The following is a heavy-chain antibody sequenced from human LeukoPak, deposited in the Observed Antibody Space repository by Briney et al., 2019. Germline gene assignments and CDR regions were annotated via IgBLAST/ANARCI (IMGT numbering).Heavy chain of an antibody. D-gene: IGHD3-22*01. CDR1: GGPISSYY. J-gene: IGHJ4*02. CDR3: ARDYYDSSGYLTYYFDY. CDR2: IYYSGST. Sequence: KPSETLSLTCTVSGGPISSYYWSWIRQPPGKGLEWIGYIYYSGSTNYNPSLKSRVTISVDTSKNQFSLKLSSVTAADTAVYYCARDYYDSSGYLTYYFDYWGQGTLVTVSS. V-gene: IGHV4-59*12.